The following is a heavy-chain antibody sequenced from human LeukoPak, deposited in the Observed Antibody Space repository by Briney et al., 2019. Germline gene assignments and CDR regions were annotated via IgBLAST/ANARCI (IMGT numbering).Heavy chain of an antibody. Sequence: SETLSLTCTVSGGSISSYYWSWIRQPPGKGLEWTGYIYYSGSTNYNPSLKSRVTISVDTSKNQFSLKLSSVTAADTAVYYCARLYYDSSGYYPFDYWGQGTLVTVSS. V-gene: IGHV4-59*08. D-gene: IGHD3-22*01. CDR3: ARLYYDSSGYYPFDY. CDR2: IYYSGST. CDR1: GGSISSYY. J-gene: IGHJ4*02.